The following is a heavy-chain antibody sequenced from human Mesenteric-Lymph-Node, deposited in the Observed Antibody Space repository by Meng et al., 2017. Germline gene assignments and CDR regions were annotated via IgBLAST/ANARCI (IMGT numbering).Heavy chain of an antibody. CDR2: IYHSGST. CDR3: ASKRAYCGGDCYSPDDAFDI. D-gene: IGHD2-21*02. Sequence: SETLSLTGAVSNYSIRSGYYWGWIRQPPGKGLAWIGSIYHSGSTYYNPSLKSRVTISVDTSKNQFSLKLSSVTAADTAVYYCASKRAYCGGDCYSPDDAFDIWGQGTMVTVSS. V-gene: IGHV4-38-2*01. CDR1: NYSIRSGYY. J-gene: IGHJ3*02.